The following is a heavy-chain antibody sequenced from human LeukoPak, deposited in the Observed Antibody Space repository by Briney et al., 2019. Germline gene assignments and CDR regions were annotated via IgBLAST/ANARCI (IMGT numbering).Heavy chain of an antibody. V-gene: IGHV3-30*18. J-gene: IGHJ4*02. CDR2: ISYDGSNK. D-gene: IGHD6-19*01. CDR1: GFTFSSYG. Sequence: GGSLRLSCAASGFTFSSYGMHWVRQAPGKGLEWVAVISYDGSNKYYADSVKGRFTISRDSSKNTLYLQMNSLRAEDTAVYYCAKDRSRAIAVAGLGLAGFDYWGQGTLVTVSS. CDR3: AKDRSRAIAVAGLGLAGFDY.